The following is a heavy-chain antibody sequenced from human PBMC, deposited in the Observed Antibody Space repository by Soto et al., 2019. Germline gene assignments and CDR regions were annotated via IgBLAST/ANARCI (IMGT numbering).Heavy chain of an antibody. CDR1: GYTFTSYD. D-gene: IGHD1-26*01. CDR3: ARGLSRSGSYWFDY. Sequence: QVQLVQSGAEVKKPGASVKVSCKASGYTFTSYDINWVRQATGQGLEWMGWMNPNSGNTGYAQKFQGRVTMTRNTCKSTAYMELSSLRSEDTAVYYCARGLSRSGSYWFDYWGQGTLVTVSS. J-gene: IGHJ4*02. V-gene: IGHV1-8*01. CDR2: MNPNSGNT.